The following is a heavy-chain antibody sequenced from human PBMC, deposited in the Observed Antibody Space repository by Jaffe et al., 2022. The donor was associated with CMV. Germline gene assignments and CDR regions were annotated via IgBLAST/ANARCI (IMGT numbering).Heavy chain of an antibody. V-gene: IGHV4-39*01. CDR1: GGSIHGGDYN. D-gene: IGHD3-3*01. CDR3: ARQDTKITTFGMVTLRAPLPPTDY. CDR2: IYYSGGT. Sequence: QLQLQESGPGLVRPSETLSLTCTVSGGSIHGGDYNWGWIRQPPGKGLEWIGSIYYSGGTYYNPSLKSRVTISVDTSKNQFSLKVNSVTAADTALYYCARQDTKITTFGMVTLRAPLPPTDYWGQGVLATVSS. J-gene: IGHJ4*02.